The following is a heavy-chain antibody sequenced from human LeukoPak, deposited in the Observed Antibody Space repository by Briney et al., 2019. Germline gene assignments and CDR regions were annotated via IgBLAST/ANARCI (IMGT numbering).Heavy chain of an antibody. CDR2: INHNSGGT. D-gene: IGHD3-22*01. Sequence: ASVKVSCKASVYTFTGYYMHWVRQAPGQGLEWMGWINHNSGGTNYAQKFQGRVTMTRDTSISTAYMELSRLRSDDTAVYYCARDDSSGYYKPGRDYWGQGTLVTVSS. V-gene: IGHV1-2*02. CDR3: ARDDSSGYYKPGRDY. J-gene: IGHJ4*02. CDR1: VYTFTGYY.